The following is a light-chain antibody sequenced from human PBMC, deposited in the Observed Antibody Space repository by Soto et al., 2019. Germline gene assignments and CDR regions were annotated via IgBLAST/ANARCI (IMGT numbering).Light chain of an antibody. CDR2: LAS. CDR1: QSLLHRNGYSS. J-gene: IGKJ2*01. CDR3: MQALQTPYS. Sequence: DTVMTQSPLSLPVSPGEPASISCRSSQSLLHRNGYSSLDWYLQKPGQSPRLLIYLASTRASGVPDKFSASGSGTVFTLKISRVEAEDVGIYYCMQALQTPYSFGQGTKLEI. V-gene: IGKV2-28*01.